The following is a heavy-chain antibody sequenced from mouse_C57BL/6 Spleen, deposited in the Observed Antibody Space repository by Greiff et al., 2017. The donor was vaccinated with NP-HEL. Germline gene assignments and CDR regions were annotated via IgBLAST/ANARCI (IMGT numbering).Heavy chain of an antibody. CDR1: GYSFTDYN. D-gene: IGHD2-4*01. CDR2: INPNYGTT. CDR3: ARSVIYYDYDGFAY. J-gene: IGHJ3*01. Sequence: FHLVESGPELVKPGASVKISCKASGYSFTDYNMNWVKQSNGKSLEWIGVINPNYGTTSYNQKFKGKATLTVDQSSSTAYMQLNSLTSEDSAVYYCARSVIYYDYDGFAYWGQGTLVTVSA. V-gene: IGHV1-39*01.